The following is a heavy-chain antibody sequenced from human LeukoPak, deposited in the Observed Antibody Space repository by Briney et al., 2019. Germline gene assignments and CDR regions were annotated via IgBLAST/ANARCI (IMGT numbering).Heavy chain of an antibody. CDR3: TRDLMDYDVSTGLHHYYMDV. D-gene: IGHD3-9*01. CDR1: GFIFDDYA. J-gene: IGHJ6*02. V-gene: IGHV3-9*01. CDR2: ISWNSGSI. Sequence: GGSLRLSCVTSGFIFDDYAMHWVRQVPGKGLEWVSGISWNSGSINYADSVKGRFTISRDNAKNTLYLQMNTLRVEDTAAYYCTRDLMDYDVSTGLHHYYMDVWGQGTTVTVSS.